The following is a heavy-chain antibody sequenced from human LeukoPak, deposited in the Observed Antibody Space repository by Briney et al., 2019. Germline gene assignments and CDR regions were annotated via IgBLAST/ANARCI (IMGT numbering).Heavy chain of an antibody. CDR2: ISDSGDAT. D-gene: IGHD3-10*01. V-gene: IGHV3-23*01. CDR1: GFTLSSFA. CDR3: ASNPGRGDWFDP. Sequence: PGGSLRLSCAASGFTLSSFAMSWVRQAPGKGLERVSAISDSGDATHLADSVKGRFTISRDNSKNTLYLHMNSLRAEDTAVYYCASNPGRGDWFDPWGQGTLVTVSS. J-gene: IGHJ5*02.